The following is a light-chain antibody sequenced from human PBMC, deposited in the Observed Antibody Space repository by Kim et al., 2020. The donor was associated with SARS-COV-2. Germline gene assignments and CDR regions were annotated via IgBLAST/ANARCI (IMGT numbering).Light chain of an antibody. V-gene: IGKV3-15*01. Sequence: SPGEGATLSCRASQSVGNNLAWYQQKTGQAPSLLIYGASTRATGIPARFSGSGSGTEFTLTISSLQSEDFAVYYCQQYDNWPPLTFGGGTKVEIK. CDR3: QQYDNWPPLT. J-gene: IGKJ4*01. CDR2: GAS. CDR1: QSVGNN.